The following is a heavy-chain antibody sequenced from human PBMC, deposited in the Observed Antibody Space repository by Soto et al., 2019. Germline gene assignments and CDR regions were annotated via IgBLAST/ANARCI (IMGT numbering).Heavy chain of an antibody. CDR3: ATGHLPFPNYYDSSGYYLNFDY. J-gene: IGHJ4*02. D-gene: IGHD3-22*01. CDR2: FDPEDGET. Sequence: QVQLVQSGAEVKKPGASVKVSCKVSGYTLTELSMHWVRQAPGKGLEWMGGFDPEDGETIYAQKFQGRVTMTEDTSTDTAYMELSSLRSEDTAVYYCATGHLPFPNYYDSSGYYLNFDYWGQGTLVTVSS. V-gene: IGHV1-24*01. CDR1: GYTLTELS.